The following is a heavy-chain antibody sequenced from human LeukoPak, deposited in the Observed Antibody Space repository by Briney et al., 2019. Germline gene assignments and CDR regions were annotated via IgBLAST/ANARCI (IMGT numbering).Heavy chain of an antibody. J-gene: IGHJ6*03. Sequence: GASVKVSCKTSGYTFTSYYMHCVRQAPGQGLEWMGIINPNGGSTSYAQKFQGRVTMTRDMSTSTVYMELSSLRSEDTAVYYCARGGINFGVVITSYYYYMDVWGKGTTVTVSS. CDR3: ARGGINFGVVITSYYYYMDV. V-gene: IGHV1-46*01. CDR2: INPNGGST. CDR1: GYTFTSYY. D-gene: IGHD3-3*01.